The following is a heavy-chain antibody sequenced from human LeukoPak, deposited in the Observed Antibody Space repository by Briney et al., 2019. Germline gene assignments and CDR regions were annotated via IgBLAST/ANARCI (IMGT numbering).Heavy chain of an antibody. CDR1: GYTFTSYG. Sequence: ASVKVSCKASGYTFTSYGISWVRQAPGQGLEWMGWISAYNGNTNYAQKLQGRVTMTTDTSTSTAYMELRSLRSDDTAVYYCARGGTIFGVAGRYYYMDVWGKGTTATVSS. J-gene: IGHJ6*03. CDR3: ARGGTIFGVAGRYYYMDV. CDR2: ISAYNGNT. V-gene: IGHV1-18*01. D-gene: IGHD3-3*01.